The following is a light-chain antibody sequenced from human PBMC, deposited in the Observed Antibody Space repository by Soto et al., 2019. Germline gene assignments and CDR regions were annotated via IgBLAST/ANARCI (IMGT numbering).Light chain of an antibody. Sequence: QSVLTQPACVSGSRGQSITISCTGTSSDVGGYNLVSWYQQHPDKAPKLMIYVDNKRPSGVSNRFSGSKSGNTASLTISGLRAEDEADYYCCSYAGDTTFVFGTGTKVTVL. V-gene: IGLV2-23*02. CDR2: VDN. CDR3: CSYAGDTTFV. CDR1: SSDVGGYNL. J-gene: IGLJ1*01.